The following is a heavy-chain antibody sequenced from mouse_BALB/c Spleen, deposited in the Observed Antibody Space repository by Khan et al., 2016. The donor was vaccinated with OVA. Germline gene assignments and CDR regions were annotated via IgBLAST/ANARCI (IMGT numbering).Heavy chain of an antibody. CDR3: ARTARIKY. Sequence: EVQLQESGPGLVKPSQSLSLTCTVTGYSITSGYGWNWIRQFPGNKLEWMGYISYSGSTNYKPSPKSRISITRDPHKNQFFLQLNSGTTENTATYYCARTARIKYWGQGATHTDSS. V-gene: IGHV3-2*02. CDR2: ISYSGST. CDR1: GYSITSGYG. J-gene: IGHJ2*01.